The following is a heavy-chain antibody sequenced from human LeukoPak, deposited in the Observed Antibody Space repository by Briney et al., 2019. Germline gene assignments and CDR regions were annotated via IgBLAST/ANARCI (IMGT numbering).Heavy chain of an antibody. V-gene: IGHV4-59*01. CDR3: ARDGIAAAGTGDDNWFDP. D-gene: IGHD6-13*01. Sequence: SETLSLTCTVSGGSISSYYWSWIRQPPGKGLEWIGCIYYSGSTNYNPSLKSRVTISVDTSKNQFSLKLSSVTAADTDVYYCARDGIAAAGTGDDNWFDPWGQGTLVTVSS. J-gene: IGHJ5*02. CDR2: IYYSGST. CDR1: GGSISSYY.